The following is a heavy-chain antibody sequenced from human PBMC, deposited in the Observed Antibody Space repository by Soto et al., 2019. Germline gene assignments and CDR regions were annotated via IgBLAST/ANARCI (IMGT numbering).Heavy chain of an antibody. CDR3: ARQARGSSGTFDV. V-gene: IGHV4-59*08. CDR1: GGSINNYY. D-gene: IGHD3-10*01. Sequence: QVQLQESGPGLVKPSETLSLTCTVSGGSINNYYWNWIRQSPGKGLEWIAYIFHRGATDYNPSLKSRVTMSVDTSKTQISLKLGSVTAADTAIYYCARQARGSSGTFDVWGQGTLVIVSS. J-gene: IGHJ3*01. CDR2: IFHRGAT.